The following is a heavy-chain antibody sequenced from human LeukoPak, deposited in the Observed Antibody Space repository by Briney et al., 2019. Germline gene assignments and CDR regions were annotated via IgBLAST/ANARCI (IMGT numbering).Heavy chain of an antibody. J-gene: IGHJ5*02. D-gene: IGHD1-1*01. CDR2: IYYSGSA. CDR1: GGSISSRSYY. V-gene: IGHV4-39*01. CDR3: ARHAVEAASRWFDP. Sequence: SETLSLTCSVSGGSISSRSYYWGWIRQPPGKGLEWIGSIYYSGSAYYNPSLKSRVTMSVDTSKKQFSLKLSSVTAADTAVYYCARHAVEAASRWFDPWGQGTLVTVSS.